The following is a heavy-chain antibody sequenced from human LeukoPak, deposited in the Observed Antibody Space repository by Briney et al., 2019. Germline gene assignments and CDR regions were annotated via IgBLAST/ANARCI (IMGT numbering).Heavy chain of an antibody. CDR3: ASLWPYQLSAFDI. V-gene: IGHV4-34*01. J-gene: IGHJ3*02. CDR1: GGSFSGYY. CDR2: INHSGST. D-gene: IGHD2-2*01. Sequence: SETLSLTCAVYGGSFSGYYWSWIRQPPGKGLEWIGEINHSGSTNYNPSLKSRVTISVDTSKNQFSLKLSSVTAADTAVYYCASLWPYQLSAFDIWGQGTMVTVSS.